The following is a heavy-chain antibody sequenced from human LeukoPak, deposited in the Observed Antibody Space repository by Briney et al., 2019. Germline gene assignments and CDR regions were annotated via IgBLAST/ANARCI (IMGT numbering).Heavy chain of an antibody. D-gene: IGHD3-10*01. J-gene: IGHJ4*02. Sequence: GGSLRLSCAVSGFTFSDYYMSWIRQAPGKGLEWVSYISSGGSTISHADSVKGRFTISRDNAENSLYLQMNSLRAEDTAVYYCARAGLGSGSYYNGYFDYWGQGTLVTVSS. CDR3: ARAGLGSGSYYNGYFDY. V-gene: IGHV3-11*04. CDR1: GFTFSDYY. CDR2: ISSGGSTI.